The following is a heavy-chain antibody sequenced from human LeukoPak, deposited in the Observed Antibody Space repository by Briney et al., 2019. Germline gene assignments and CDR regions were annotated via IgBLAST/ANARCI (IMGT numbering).Heavy chain of an antibody. Sequence: GASVKVSCKASGYTFTSYDINWVRQATGQGLEWMGWMNPNSGNTGYAQKFQGRVTMTRNTSISTAYMELSSLRSEDTAVYYCAKAPYNWNDGIYYYYMDVWDKGTTVTVSS. CDR3: AKAPYNWNDGIYYYYMDV. D-gene: IGHD1-20*01. V-gene: IGHV1-8*01. CDR1: GYTFTSYD. CDR2: MNPNSGNT. J-gene: IGHJ6*03.